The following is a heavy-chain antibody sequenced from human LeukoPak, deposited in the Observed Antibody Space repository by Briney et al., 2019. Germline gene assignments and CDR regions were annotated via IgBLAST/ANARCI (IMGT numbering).Heavy chain of an antibody. CDR1: GYTFTSYY. CDR3: ATPTYYYDSSGYYLGY. Sequence: ASVKVSCKASGYTFTSYYMHWVRQAPGQGLGWMGIINPSGGSTSYAQKFQGRVTMTRDTSTSTVYMELSSLRSEDTAVYYCATPTYYYDSSGYYLGYWGQGTLVTVSS. V-gene: IGHV1-46*01. CDR2: INPSGGST. D-gene: IGHD3-22*01. J-gene: IGHJ4*02.